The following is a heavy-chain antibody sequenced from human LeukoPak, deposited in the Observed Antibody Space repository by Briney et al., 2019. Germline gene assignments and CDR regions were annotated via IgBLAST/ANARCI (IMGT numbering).Heavy chain of an antibody. J-gene: IGHJ5*02. D-gene: IGHD3-22*01. CDR2: ISGSGGST. Sequence: GGSLRLSCAASGFNLSSYAMSWVHQPPGKGLEWVSDISGSGGSTYYADSVKCQFTISRDNSKNTLYLQMNSLRAEDTAAYYCAKDFWIVANLWGQGTLVTVSS. V-gene: IGHV3-23*01. CDR1: GFNLSSYA. CDR3: AKDFWIVANL.